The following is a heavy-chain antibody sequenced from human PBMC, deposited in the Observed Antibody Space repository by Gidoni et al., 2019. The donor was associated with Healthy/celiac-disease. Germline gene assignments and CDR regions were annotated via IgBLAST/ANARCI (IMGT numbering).Heavy chain of an antibody. J-gene: IGHJ3*02. V-gene: IGHV4-59*01. CDR1: GGSISSYY. D-gene: IGHD5-12*01. Sequence: QVQLQASGPGLVKPSETLSLTCTVSGGSISSYYWSWIRPPPGKGLEWIGYIYDSGSTNYNPTLKSRVTISVDTSKNQYSLKLSSVTAADTAVYYCARVGSGYVGRAFDIWGQGTMVTVSS. CDR2: IYDSGST. CDR3: ARVGSGYVGRAFDI.